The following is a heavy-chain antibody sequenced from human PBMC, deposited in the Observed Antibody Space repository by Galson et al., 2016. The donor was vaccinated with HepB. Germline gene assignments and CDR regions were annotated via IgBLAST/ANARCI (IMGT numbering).Heavy chain of an antibody. V-gene: IGHV4-59*08. CDR2: IYYSGST. D-gene: IGHD1-1*01. CDR1: GGPISTYY. Sequence: SETLSLTCTVSGGPISTYYWSWIRQSPGKGLEWIGYIYYSGSTSYNPSLKSRLTISIDKSKNRFSLQLNSVTAADTAVYFCARRRPGESMDFWGPGTTVTVSS. J-gene: IGHJ6*02. CDR3: ARRRPGESMDF.